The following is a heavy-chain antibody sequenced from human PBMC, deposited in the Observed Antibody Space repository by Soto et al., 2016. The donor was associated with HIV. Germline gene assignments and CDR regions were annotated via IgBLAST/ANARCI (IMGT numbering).Heavy chain of an antibody. V-gene: IGHV3-21*01. Sequence: EVQLVESGGGLVKPGGSLRLSCAASGFTFSSYSMNWVRQAPGKGLEWVSSISSSSSYIYYADSVKGRFTISRDNAKNSLYLQMNSLRAEDTAVYYCARVSGGIHGGYCSGGSCYHDYWGQGTLVTVSS. CDR1: GFTFSSYS. J-gene: IGHJ4*02. CDR3: ARVSGGIHGGYCSGGSCYHDY. D-gene: IGHD2-15*01. CDR2: ISSSSSYI.